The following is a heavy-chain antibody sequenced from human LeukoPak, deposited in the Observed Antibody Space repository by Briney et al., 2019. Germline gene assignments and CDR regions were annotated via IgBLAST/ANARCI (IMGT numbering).Heavy chain of an antibody. J-gene: IGHJ6*03. CDR3: ARVRSSSWGTYYYMDV. CDR2: MNPNSGNT. CDR1: GYTFTSYD. D-gene: IGHD6-13*01. V-gene: IGHV1-8*01. Sequence: GASVKVSCKASGYTFTSYDINWVRQATGQGLEWMGWMNPNSGNTGYAQKFQGRVTMTRNTSISTAYMELSSLRSEDTAVYYCARVRSSSWGTYYYMDVWGKGTTVTVSS.